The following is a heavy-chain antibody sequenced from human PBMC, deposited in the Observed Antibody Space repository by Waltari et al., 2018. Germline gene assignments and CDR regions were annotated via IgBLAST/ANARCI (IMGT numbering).Heavy chain of an antibody. Sequence: QVQLQESGPGLVRPSETLALTCTVSGGSISTYYWSWIRQPPGKGLEWIGYIYYSGSTNYNPSLKSRVTISEDTSKNQFSLNLSSVTAADTAVYYCARGIEPNGGGAYDLWGRGTLVTVSS. CDR1: GGSISTYY. J-gene: IGHJ2*01. CDR2: IYYSGST. V-gene: IGHV4-59*01. CDR3: ARGIEPNGGGAYDL. D-gene: IGHD7-27*01.